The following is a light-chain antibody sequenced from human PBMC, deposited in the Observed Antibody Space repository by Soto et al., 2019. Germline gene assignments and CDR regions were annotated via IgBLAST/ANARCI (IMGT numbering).Light chain of an antibody. J-gene: IGKJ5*01. Sequence: DTVMTQSPVTLSVSPGERATLSCRASQSVSSNLAWYQQKPGQAFRLLIYGASTRATGIPARFSGSGSGTEFTLTISSLQSEDFAVYYCQQYNNWPPITFGQGTRLEIK. CDR3: QQYNNWPPIT. CDR2: GAS. CDR1: QSVSSN. V-gene: IGKV3-15*01.